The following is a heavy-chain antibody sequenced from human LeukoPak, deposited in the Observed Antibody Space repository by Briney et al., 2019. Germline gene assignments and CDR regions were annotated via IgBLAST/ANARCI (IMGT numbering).Heavy chain of an antibody. Sequence: GGSLRLSCAASGFTFSSYWMTWVRQAPGKGLEWGAYMKEDGTETHYVDSVKGRFTISRDNTKKSLYLQMNSLRADDTAVYYCARGVYAFDVWGQGTMVTVSS. CDR2: MKEDGTET. V-gene: IGHV3-7*01. CDR3: ARGVYAFDV. J-gene: IGHJ3*01. CDR1: GFTFSSYW.